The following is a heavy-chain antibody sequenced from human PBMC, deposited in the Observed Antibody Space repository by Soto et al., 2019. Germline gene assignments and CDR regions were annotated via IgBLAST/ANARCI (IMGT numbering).Heavy chain of an antibody. Sequence: TLSLTCAVYGGSFSGYYWSWIRQPPGKGLEWIGEINHSGSTNYNPSLKSRVTISVDTSKNQFSLKLSSVTAADTAVYYCARCTIFGVVIIRAKGGMDVWGQGTTVTVSS. J-gene: IGHJ6*02. D-gene: IGHD3-3*01. CDR1: GGSFSGYY. V-gene: IGHV4-34*01. CDR3: ARCTIFGVVIIRAKGGMDV. CDR2: INHSGST.